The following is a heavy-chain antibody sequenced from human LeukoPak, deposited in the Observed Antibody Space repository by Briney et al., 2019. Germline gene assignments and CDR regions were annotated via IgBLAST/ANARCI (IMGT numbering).Heavy chain of an antibody. CDR3: ARDSPIMGTFYAFDI. V-gene: IGHV4-38-2*02. D-gene: IGHD2/OR15-2a*01. CDR1: GYSISSGYY. J-gene: IGHJ3*02. Sequence: PSETLSLTCAVSGYSISSGYYWGWIRQPPGKGLEWIGGIYHSGSTYYNPSLKSRVTISVDTSKNQFSLKLSSVTAADTAVYYCARDSPIMGTFYAFDIWGQGTMVTVSS. CDR2: IYHSGST.